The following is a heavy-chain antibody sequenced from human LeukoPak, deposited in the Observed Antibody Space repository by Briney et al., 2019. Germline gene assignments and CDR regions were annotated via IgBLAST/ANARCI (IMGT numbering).Heavy chain of an antibody. D-gene: IGHD4-11*01. Sequence: GGSLRLSCATSGFTFTYAMSWVRQTPGKGLEWVSAFIRSVGHTYYAHSVRGRFTISRDNSNNTLYLQMNSLRAEDTAVYYCAKHSTTVTTSFDYWGQGTLVTVSS. CDR2: FIRSVGHT. CDR1: GFTFTYA. J-gene: IGHJ4*02. CDR3: AKHSTTVTTSFDY. V-gene: IGHV3-23*01.